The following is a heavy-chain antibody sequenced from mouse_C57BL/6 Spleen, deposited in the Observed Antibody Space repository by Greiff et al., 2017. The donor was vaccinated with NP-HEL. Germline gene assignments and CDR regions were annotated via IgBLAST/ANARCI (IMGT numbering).Heavy chain of an antibody. CDR1: GYTFTDYN. J-gene: IGHJ4*01. CDR2: INPNNGGT. CDR3: ARVRENYYDYDGYAMDY. Sequence: EVQLQQSGPELVKPGASVKIPCKASGYTFTDYNMDWVKQSHGKSLEWIGDINPNNGGTIYNQKFKGKATLTVDKSSSTAYMELRSLTSEDTAVYYCARVRENYYDYDGYAMDYWGQGTSVTVSS. D-gene: IGHD2-4*01. V-gene: IGHV1-18*01.